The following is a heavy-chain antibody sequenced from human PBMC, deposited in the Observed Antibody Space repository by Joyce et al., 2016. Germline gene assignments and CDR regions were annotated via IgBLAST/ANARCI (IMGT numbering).Heavy chain of an antibody. D-gene: IGHD5-24*01. Sequence: EVQLVEFGGGLVKEGRSRRLFWKASGYRFSDYAMGWFRQARGKGLEWVKLIRTNTYGGTPECAAAVKGRFTISRDESKTIAYLQMDSLKAEDTAVYYCSREIQMSTIGDAFDIWGQGTLVTVSS. CDR2: IRTNTYGGTP. CDR3: SREIQMSTIGDAFDI. J-gene: IGHJ3*02. CDR1: GYRFSDYA. V-gene: IGHV3-49*05.